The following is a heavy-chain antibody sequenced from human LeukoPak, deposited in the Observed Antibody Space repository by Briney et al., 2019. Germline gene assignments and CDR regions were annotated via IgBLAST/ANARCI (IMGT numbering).Heavy chain of an antibody. CDR3: ARDWGIDI. J-gene: IGHJ3*02. CDR2: ISSSSSTI. Sequence: GGSLRLSCAASGFTFSSYAMSWVRQAPGKGLEWVSYISSSSSTIYYADSVKGRFTISRDNAKNSLYLQMNSLRAEDTAVYYCARDWGIDIWGQGTMVTVSS. CDR1: GFTFSSYA. V-gene: IGHV3-48*01. D-gene: IGHD3-16*01.